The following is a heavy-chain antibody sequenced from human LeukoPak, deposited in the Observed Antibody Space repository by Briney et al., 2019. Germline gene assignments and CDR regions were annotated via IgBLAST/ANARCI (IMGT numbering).Heavy chain of an antibody. Sequence: PSQALSLTCAVSGGSISSGGYSWSWIRQPPGKGLEWIGYIYHSGSTYYNPSLKSRVTISVDTSKNQFSLNLSSLTAADTAVYYCARQVPGGYNLYYFNYWGQGTLVTVSS. D-gene: IGHD5-24*01. J-gene: IGHJ4*02. V-gene: IGHV4-30-2*01. CDR3: ARQVPGGYNLYYFNY. CDR2: IYHSGST. CDR1: GGSISSGGYS.